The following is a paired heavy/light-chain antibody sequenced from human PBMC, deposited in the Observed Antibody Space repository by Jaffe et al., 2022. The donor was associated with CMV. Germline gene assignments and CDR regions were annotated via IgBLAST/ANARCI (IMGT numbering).Light chain of an antibody. Sequence: EIVMTQSPATLSVSPGERATLSCRASQSIYDNLAWYQQKPGQAPRLLIYGASTRATGIPARFSGIGSGTEFTLSISSLQSEDFAVYYCQQYETWPTFGGGTKVEIK. CDR3: QQYETWPT. CDR1: QSIYDN. V-gene: IGKV3-15*01. J-gene: IGKJ4*01. CDR2: GAS.
Heavy chain of an antibody. D-gene: IGHD6-19*01. V-gene: IGHV1-46*01. Sequence: QAQLVQSGTEVKKPGASVKVSCRASGYILTTYYMYWVRQAPGQGLEWMGIINPSGGSTSYAQKFQGRLTMTRDTSRSTVYMELSSLRSEDTAVYYCARVAVAGSALSQIDSWGQGTLVAVSS. CDR1: GYILTTYY. CDR2: INPSGGST. J-gene: IGHJ4*02. CDR3: ARVAVAGSALSQIDS.